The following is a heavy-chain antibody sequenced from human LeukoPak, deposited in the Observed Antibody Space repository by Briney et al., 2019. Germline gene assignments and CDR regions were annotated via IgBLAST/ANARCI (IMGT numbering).Heavy chain of an antibody. D-gene: IGHD6-13*01. CDR2: ISYDGSDK. V-gene: IGHV3-30*18. Sequence: GGSLRRSCATSGFTFSSYGMHWVRQAPGKGLEWVALISYDGSDKYYADSVKGRFTISRDNSKNTLYLQMNSLRAEDTAVYYCAKGVVSIAQAGVGYFDYWGQGTLVTVSS. CDR3: AKGVVSIAQAGVGYFDY. J-gene: IGHJ4*02. CDR1: GFTFSSYG.